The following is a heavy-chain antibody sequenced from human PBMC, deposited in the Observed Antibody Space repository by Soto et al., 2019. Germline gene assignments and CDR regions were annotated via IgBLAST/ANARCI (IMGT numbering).Heavy chain of an antibody. CDR1: GFSLSTSGVG. J-gene: IGHJ3*02. CDR2: IYWDDDK. D-gene: IGHD6-6*01. CDR3: AHRSAQIPSSAFDI. V-gene: IGHV2-5*02. Sequence: SGPTGEPTQTLTLTCTFSGFSLSTSGVGVGWIRQPPGKALEWLALIYWDDDKRYSPSLKSRLTITKDTSKNQVVLTMTNMDPVDTATYYCAHRSAQIPSSAFDIWGQGTMVTVSS.